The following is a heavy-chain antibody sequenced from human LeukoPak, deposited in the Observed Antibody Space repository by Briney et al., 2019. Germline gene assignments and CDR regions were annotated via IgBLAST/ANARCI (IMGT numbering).Heavy chain of an antibody. Sequence: ASVKVSCRASGYTFTGYYMHWVRQAPGQGLEWMGWINPNSGDTNYAQNFQGRVTMSRDTSTSTAYMELTRLRSDDTAVYYCARDTLTDFYGSGTYYNAVFDYWGQGTLVTVSS. CDR1: GYTFTGYY. D-gene: IGHD3-10*01. CDR3: ARDTLTDFYGSGTYYNAVFDY. CDR2: INPNSGDT. J-gene: IGHJ4*02. V-gene: IGHV1-2*02.